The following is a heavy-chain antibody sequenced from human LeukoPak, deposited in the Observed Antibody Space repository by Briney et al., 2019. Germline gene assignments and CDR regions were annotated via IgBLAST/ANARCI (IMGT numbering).Heavy chain of an antibody. D-gene: IGHD2-15*01. CDR2: IYYSGST. Sequence: SETLSLTCTVSGGSISSSSYYWGWIRQPPGKGLEWIGSIYYSGSTYYNPSLKSRVTISVDTSKNQFSLKLSSVTAADTAVYYCARSPTRVVEYYFDYWGQGTLVTVSS. CDR1: GGSISSSSYY. V-gene: IGHV4-39*07. CDR3: ARSPTRVVEYYFDY. J-gene: IGHJ4*02.